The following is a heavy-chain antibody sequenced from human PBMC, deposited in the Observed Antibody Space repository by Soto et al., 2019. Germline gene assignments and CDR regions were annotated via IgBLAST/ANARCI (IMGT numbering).Heavy chain of an antibody. Sequence: EVQLVESGGGLVQPGGSLRLSCAASGFTFSSYWMHWVRQAPGKGLVWVSRINSDGSSTSYAESVKGRFTISRDNAKNTLYLQMNSLRAEDTAVYYCARTDDFWSGYYPDYYYYYMDVWGKGTTVTVSS. CDR2: INSDGSST. CDR1: GFTFSSYW. CDR3: ARTDDFWSGYYPDYYYYYMDV. D-gene: IGHD3-3*01. J-gene: IGHJ6*03. V-gene: IGHV3-74*01.